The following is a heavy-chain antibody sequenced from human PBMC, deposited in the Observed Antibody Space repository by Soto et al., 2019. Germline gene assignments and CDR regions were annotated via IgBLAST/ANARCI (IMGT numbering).Heavy chain of an antibody. CDR2: ISYDGSNK. CDR3: AKDLSKVVAATPGIDY. CDR1: GFTFSSYG. Sequence: PGGSLRLSCAASGFTFSSYGMHWVRQAPGKGLEWVAVISYDGSNKYYADSVKGRFTISRDNSKNTLYLQMNSLRAEDTAVYYCAKDLSKVVAATPGIDYWGQGTLVTVSS. D-gene: IGHD2-15*01. J-gene: IGHJ4*02. V-gene: IGHV3-30*18.